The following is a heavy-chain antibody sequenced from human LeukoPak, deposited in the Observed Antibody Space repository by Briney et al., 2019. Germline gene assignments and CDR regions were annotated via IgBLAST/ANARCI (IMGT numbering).Heavy chain of an antibody. D-gene: IGHD2/OR15-2a*01. CDR1: GGSISSGDYY. J-gene: IGHJ4*02. V-gene: IGHV4-30-4*01. Sequence: SETLSLTCTVSGGSISSGDYYWSWIRQPPGKGLEWIGYIYYSGSTYYNPSLKSRVTISVDTSKNQFSLKLSSVTAADTAVYYCARDLSHVDGDHYFDYWGQGTLVTVSS. CDR2: IYYSGST. CDR3: ARDLSHVDGDHYFDY.